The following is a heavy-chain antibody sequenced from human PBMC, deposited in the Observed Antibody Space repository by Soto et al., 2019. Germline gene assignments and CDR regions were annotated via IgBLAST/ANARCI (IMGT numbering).Heavy chain of an antibody. CDR3: ARIHWAGTPKPDRDV. Sequence: GESMKISCQGSVYSFSSHWIAWVRQMSGKGLELMGIIYPGDSDTRYSPSFQGQVTISADRSISTALLQWSDLKASDTAMYDCARIHWAGTPKPDRDVWGQGPTVTGPS. V-gene: IGHV5-51*01. CDR2: IYPGDSDT. CDR1: VYSFSSHW. J-gene: IGHJ6*02. D-gene: IGHD1-7*01.